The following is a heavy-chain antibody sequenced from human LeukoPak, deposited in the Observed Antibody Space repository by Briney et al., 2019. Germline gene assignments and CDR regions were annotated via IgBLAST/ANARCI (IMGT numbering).Heavy chain of an antibody. D-gene: IGHD3-3*01. Sequence: PSETLSLTCAVYGGSFSGYYWSWIRQPPGKGLEWIGEINHSGSTNYNPSLKSRVTISVDTSKNQFSLKLSSVTAADTAVYYCARGLYDFWRGYSYYYYGMDAWGQGTTVTVSS. CDR3: ARGLYDFWRGYSYYYYGMDA. J-gene: IGHJ6*02. CDR2: INHSGST. CDR1: GGSFSGYY. V-gene: IGHV4-34*01.